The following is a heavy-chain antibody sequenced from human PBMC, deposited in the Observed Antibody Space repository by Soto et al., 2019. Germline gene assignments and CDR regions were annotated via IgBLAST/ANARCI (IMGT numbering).Heavy chain of an antibody. CDR1: GDSFSGNSDA. D-gene: IGHD3-10*01. CDR3: SSEFPHYKSGESYFDY. CDR2: TYYRSKWYK. J-gene: IGHJ4*02. Sequence: QTVSLICAISGDSFSGNSDAWNWIRQAPSRGLEGLGRTYYRSKWYKDYSVSVKSRITVTPDTSKNQVSLHLTSVPPEESVVSDCSSEFPHYKSGESYFDYWGQGALVTVSS. V-gene: IGHV6-1*01.